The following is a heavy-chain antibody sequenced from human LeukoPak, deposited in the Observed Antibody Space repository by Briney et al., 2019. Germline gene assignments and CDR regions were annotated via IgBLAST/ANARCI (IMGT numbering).Heavy chain of an antibody. D-gene: IGHD2-15*01. CDR1: GYTFTSYG. CDR3: ASARPLLRNWFDP. V-gene: IGHV1-18*01. J-gene: IGHJ5*02. CDR2: ISAYNGNT. Sequence: ASVKVSCKASGYTFTSYGISWVRQAPGQGFEWMGWISAYNGNTNYAQKLQGRVTMTTDTSTSTAYMELSSLRSEDTAVYYCASARPLLRNWFDPWGQGTLVTVSS.